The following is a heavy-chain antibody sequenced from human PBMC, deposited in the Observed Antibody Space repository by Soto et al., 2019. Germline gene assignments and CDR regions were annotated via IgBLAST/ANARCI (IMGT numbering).Heavy chain of an antibody. CDR1: GGSISYNSYY. CDR3: ARLVVVAPVANA. J-gene: IGHJ5*02. D-gene: IGHD2-2*01. Sequence: SETLSLTCTVSGGSISYNSYYWGWIRQPPGKGLEWVGGIFYTGTTYYSPSLKDRVTISVDTSKNSFSLNLTSVTAADTAVYFCARLVVVAPVANAWGQGTLVTAPQ. CDR2: IFYTGTT. V-gene: IGHV4-39*02.